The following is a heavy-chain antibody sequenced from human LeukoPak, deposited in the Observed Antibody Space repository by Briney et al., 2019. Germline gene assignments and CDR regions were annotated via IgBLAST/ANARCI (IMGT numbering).Heavy chain of an antibody. CDR2: ISYDRSNK. V-gene: IGHV3-30*18. J-gene: IGHJ4*02. D-gene: IGHD1-26*01. CDR3: AKDRIVGATLDY. CDR1: GFTFSSYG. Sequence: GGSLRLSCAASGFTFSSYGMHWVRQAPGKGLEWVAVISYDRSNKYYADSVKGRFTISRDNSKNTLYLQMNSLRAEDTAVYYCAKDRIVGATLDYWGQGTLVTVSS.